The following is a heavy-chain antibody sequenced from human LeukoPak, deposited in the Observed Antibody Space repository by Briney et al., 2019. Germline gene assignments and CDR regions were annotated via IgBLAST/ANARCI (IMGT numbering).Heavy chain of an antibody. J-gene: IGHJ5*02. Sequence: RASVKVSCKASGGTFSSYAINWVRQATGQWLEWMGWMNPNSGNTGYAQKFQGRVTITRNTSISTAYMELSSLRSEDTAVYYCARGVQWLDDNWFDPWGQGTLVTVSS. D-gene: IGHD6-19*01. CDR1: GGTFSSYA. CDR2: MNPNSGNT. CDR3: ARGVQWLDDNWFDP. V-gene: IGHV1-8*03.